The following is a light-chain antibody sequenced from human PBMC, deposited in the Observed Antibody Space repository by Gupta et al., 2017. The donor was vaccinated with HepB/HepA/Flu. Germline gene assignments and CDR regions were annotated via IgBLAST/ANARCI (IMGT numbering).Light chain of an antibody. J-gene: IGLJ1*01. V-gene: IGLV2-11*01. CDR3: CSYAGSYIHYV. Sequence: QSALTQPRSVSGSPGQSVTITCTGTSSDVGGYKYVSWYQQHPGKAPKVMIYDVNKRPSGVPDRFSGSKSGNTASLTISRLQAEDEADYYCCSYAGSYIHYVFGIGTKVTVL. CDR1: SSDVGGYKY. CDR2: DVN.